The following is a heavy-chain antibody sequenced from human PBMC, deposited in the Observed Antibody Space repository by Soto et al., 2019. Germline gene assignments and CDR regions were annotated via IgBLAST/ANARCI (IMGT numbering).Heavy chain of an antibody. J-gene: IGHJ5*02. CDR3: ARDRPVSSWYHVFNWFDP. Sequence: QVQRVQSGAEVKKPGSSVKVSCKASGGTFGSYTISWVRQAPGQGREWMGRIIAILGIANYAQKFQGGVTITAHKSTSTVYMQLSRLRSEDATVCYCARDRPVSSWYHVFNWFDPWGQGNLVT. D-gene: IGHD6-13*01. CDR1: GGTFGSYT. V-gene: IGHV1-69*08. CDR2: IIAILGIA.